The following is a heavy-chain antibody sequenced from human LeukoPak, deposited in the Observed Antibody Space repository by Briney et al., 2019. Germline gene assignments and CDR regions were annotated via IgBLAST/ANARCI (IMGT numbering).Heavy chain of an antibody. CDR1: GYTLTELS. V-gene: IGHV1-24*01. CDR2: FDPEDGET. CDR3: ATCYYDSSGLDY. D-gene: IGHD3-22*01. Sequence: ASVKVSCKVSGYTLTELSMHWVRQAPGKGLEWMGGFDPEDGETIYAQKFQGRVTMTEDTSTDTAYMELSSLRSEDTAVYYCATCYYDSSGLDYWGQGTLVTVSS. J-gene: IGHJ4*02.